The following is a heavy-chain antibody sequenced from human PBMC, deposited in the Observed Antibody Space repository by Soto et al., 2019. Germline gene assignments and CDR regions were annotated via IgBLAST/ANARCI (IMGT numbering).Heavy chain of an antibody. V-gene: IGHV3-30*03. D-gene: IGHD2-15*01. CDR1: TFTFSNYV. J-gene: IGHJ6*02. CDR3: ARDRVWDIVVVVAATGMDV. CDR2: ISYDGSDK. Sequence: PGGSLRLSCAASTFTFSNYVMHWVRQAPGKGLEWVAVISYDGSDKYYADSVKGRFTISRDNSKNTLYLQMNSLRAEDTAVYYCARDRVWDIVVVVAATGMDVWGQGTTVTVSS.